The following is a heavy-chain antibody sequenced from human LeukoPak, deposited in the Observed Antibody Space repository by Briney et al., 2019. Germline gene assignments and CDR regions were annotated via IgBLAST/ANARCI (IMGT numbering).Heavy chain of an antibody. Sequence: GGSLRLSCAASGFSFTSFAMSWGRQAPGKGLEWVSAISGSGGSTYYADSVKGRFTISRDNSKNTLYLQMNSLRAEDTAVYCCAKRYCSGGSCYPLDYWGQGTLVTVSS. CDR1: GFSFTSFA. CDR3: AKRYCSGGSCYPLDY. V-gene: IGHV3-23*01. D-gene: IGHD2-15*01. CDR2: ISGSGGST. J-gene: IGHJ4*02.